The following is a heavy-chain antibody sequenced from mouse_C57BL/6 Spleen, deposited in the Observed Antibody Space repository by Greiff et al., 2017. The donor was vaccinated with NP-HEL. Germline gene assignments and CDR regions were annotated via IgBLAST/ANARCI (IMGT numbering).Heavy chain of an antibody. CDR3: AISDLLWLRQGWYFDY. CDR1: GYTFTSYW. D-gene: IGHD2-2*01. J-gene: IGHJ2*01. Sequence: VQLQQPGAELVKPGASVKVSCKASGYTFTSYWMHWVKQRPGQGLEWIGRIHPSDSDTNYNQKFKGKATLTVDKSSSTAYMQLRSLTSEDSAVYYCAISDLLWLRQGWYFDYWGQGTTLTVSS. V-gene: IGHV1-74*01. CDR2: IHPSDSDT.